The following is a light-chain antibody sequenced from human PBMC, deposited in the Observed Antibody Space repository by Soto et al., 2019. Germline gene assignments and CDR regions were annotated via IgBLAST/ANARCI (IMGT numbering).Light chain of an antibody. Sequence: EFVLTQSPGTLSLSPGERATLSCRASQTVRNNYLAWYQQKPGQAPRLLIYDASSRATGIPDRFSGSGYGTDFTLTISRLEPEDFALFFCQHYGGSLWTFGQGTKVDIK. CDR3: QHYGGSLWT. CDR2: DAS. V-gene: IGKV3-20*01. J-gene: IGKJ1*01. CDR1: QTVRNNY.